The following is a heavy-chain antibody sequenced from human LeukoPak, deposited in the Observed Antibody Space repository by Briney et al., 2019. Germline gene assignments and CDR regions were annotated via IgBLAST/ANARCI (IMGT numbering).Heavy chain of an antibody. V-gene: IGHV3-23*01. D-gene: IGHD2-2*01. CDR1: GFTFNNYA. J-gene: IGHJ4*02. Sequence: GESLRLSCAASGFTFNNYAMSWVRKAPGKGLEWFSAISGRADGTYYADSVKGRFTISRDNSKNTLYLQMNSLRAEDTAVYYCAKGSRTSRPYYFDYWGQGTLVTVSS. CDR3: AKGSRTSRPYYFDY. CDR2: ISGRADGT.